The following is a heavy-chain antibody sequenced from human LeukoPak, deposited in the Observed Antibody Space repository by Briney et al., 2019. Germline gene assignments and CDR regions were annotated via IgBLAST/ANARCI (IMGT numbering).Heavy chain of an antibody. J-gene: IGHJ6*02. D-gene: IGHD3-3*01. CDR3: ARAISPVAYYGMDV. CDR2: INPSGGST. V-gene: IGHV1-46*01. Sequence: GASVKVSCKASGYTFTSYSVHWVRQAPGQGLDWMGIINPSGGSTSYAQKFQGRVTMTRDTSTSTVYMQLSSLRSEDTAVYYCARAISPVAYYGMDVWGQGTTVTVSS. CDR1: GYTFTSYS.